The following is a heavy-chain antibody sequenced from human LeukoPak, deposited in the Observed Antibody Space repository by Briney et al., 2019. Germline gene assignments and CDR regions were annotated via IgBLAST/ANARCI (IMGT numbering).Heavy chain of an antibody. Sequence: GGSLRLSCAASGFTFSSYWMSWVRQAPGKGLEWVANIKQDGSEKYYVDSVKGRFTISRDNAKNSLYLQMNSLRAEDTAVYYCARTGGNSAGYFDYWGQGTLVTVSS. D-gene: IGHD4-23*01. CDR1: GFTFSSYW. CDR2: IKQDGSEK. V-gene: IGHV3-7*01. CDR3: ARTGGNSAGYFDY. J-gene: IGHJ4*02.